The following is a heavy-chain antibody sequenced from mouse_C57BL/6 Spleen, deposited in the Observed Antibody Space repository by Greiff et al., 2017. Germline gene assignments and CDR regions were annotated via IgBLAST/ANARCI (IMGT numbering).Heavy chain of an antibody. Sequence: QVQLQQSGAELVKPGASVKISCKASGYAFSSYWMNWVKQRPGKGLAWIGQIYPGDGDTNYNGKFKGKATLTAYKSSSTAYMQLSSLTSEDSAVYFCRRKLGSPVYYYAMGGWGQRTSVTVSS. CDR3: RRKLGSPVYYYAMGG. CDR2: IYPGDGDT. J-gene: IGHJ4*01. CDR1: GYAFSSYW. D-gene: IGHD4-1*01. V-gene: IGHV1-80*01.